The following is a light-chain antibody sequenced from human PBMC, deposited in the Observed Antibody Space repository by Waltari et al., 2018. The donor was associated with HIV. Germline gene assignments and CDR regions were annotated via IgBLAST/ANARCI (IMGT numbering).Light chain of an antibody. Sequence: QSVLTQPPSVSGAPRQRVTISCSGGSSNIGNNGVTWYQQIPGRPPKLLIHYNELRPSGVPDRFSGSKSGTSASLGISGLQSEDEATYFWAAWDDSLNGVVFGGGTRLTVL. J-gene: IGLJ2*01. V-gene: IGLV1-36*01. CDR1: SSNIGNNG. CDR2: YNE. CDR3: AAWDDSLNGVV.